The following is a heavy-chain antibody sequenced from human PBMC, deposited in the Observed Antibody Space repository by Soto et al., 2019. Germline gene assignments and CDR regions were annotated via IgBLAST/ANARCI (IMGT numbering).Heavy chain of an antibody. CDR1: GGFISGSNW. J-gene: IGHJ4*02. CDR3: AGNSGTYSLDY. CDR2: IYHSGIT. D-gene: IGHD1-26*01. Sequence: QVQLQESGPGRVKPSGTLSLTCAVSGGFISGSNWWSWVRQPPGKGLEWIGEIYHSGITNYNPSLKSRVTISVDKSKNQFSLNLSSVTAADTAVYYCAGNSGTYSLDYWGQGTPVTVSS. V-gene: IGHV4-4*02.